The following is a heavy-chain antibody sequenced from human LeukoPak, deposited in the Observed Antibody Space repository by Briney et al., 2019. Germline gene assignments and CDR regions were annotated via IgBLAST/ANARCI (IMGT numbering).Heavy chain of an antibody. CDR1: AFTLSSYE. V-gene: IGHV3-48*03. J-gene: IGHJ4*02. Sequence: GGSLRLSCAASAFTLSSYEINWVRQAPGKGLEWVAYISIRGTTRYYADSVKGRFAISRDNAKNSLYLQMNSLRAEDTAVYYCARDVGPHYVDYWGQGTLVTVSS. CDR2: ISIRGTTR. CDR3: ARDVGPHYVDY. D-gene: IGHD3-16*01.